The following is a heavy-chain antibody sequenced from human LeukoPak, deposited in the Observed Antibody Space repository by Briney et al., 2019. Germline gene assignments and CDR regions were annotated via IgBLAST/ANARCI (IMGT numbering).Heavy chain of an antibody. D-gene: IGHD4-17*01. Sequence: PGGSLGLSCAASGFTFSSYGMHWVRQAPGKGLEWVAVISYDGSNKYYADSVKGRFTISRDNSMNTLYLQMNSLRAEDTAVYYCAKELTTVTHFDYWGQGTLVTVSS. J-gene: IGHJ4*02. CDR1: GFTFSSYG. CDR3: AKELTTVTHFDY. CDR2: ISYDGSNK. V-gene: IGHV3-30*18.